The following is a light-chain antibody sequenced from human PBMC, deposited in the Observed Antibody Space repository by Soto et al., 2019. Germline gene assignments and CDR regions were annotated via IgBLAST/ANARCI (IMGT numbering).Light chain of an antibody. CDR1: QTVYSSY. J-gene: IGKJ1*01. Sequence: EVVLPQSPGTLSLSPGERATLSCRAIQTVYSSYLAWYQQKPGQAPRLLIFGASSRATGIPDRFSGSGSGTEFTLTISRLEPEDFAVYYCQQYATTPTRTFGQGTKVDIK. CDR2: GAS. V-gene: IGKV3-20*01. CDR3: QQYATTPTRT.